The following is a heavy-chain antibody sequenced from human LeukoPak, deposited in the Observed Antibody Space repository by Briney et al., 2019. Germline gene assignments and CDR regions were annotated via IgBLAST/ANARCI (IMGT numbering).Heavy chain of an antibody. CDR3: TRDRLGFAP. Sequence: PGGSLRLSCAASGFPFGSYWMHWVRQVPGKGLVWVSRIDSDGSTTSYADSVKGRFTISRDNTKNTLYLQMNSLRVEDTAVYYCTRDRLGFAPWGQGTLVTVSS. CDR2: IDSDGSTT. V-gene: IGHV3-74*01. J-gene: IGHJ5*02. CDR1: GFPFGSYW.